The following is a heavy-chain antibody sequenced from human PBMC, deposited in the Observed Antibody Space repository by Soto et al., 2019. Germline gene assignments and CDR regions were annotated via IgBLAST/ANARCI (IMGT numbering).Heavy chain of an antibody. CDR2: INHSGST. V-gene: IGHV4-34*01. CDR3: ARGRTRGSETTFDY. D-gene: IGHD3-16*01. Sequence: PSETLSLTCAVYGGSFSGYYWSWIRQPPGRGLEWIGEINHSGSTNYNPSLKSRVTISVDTSKNQFSLKLSSVTAADTAVYYCARGRTRGSETTFDYWGQGTLVTVSS. J-gene: IGHJ4*02. CDR1: GGSFSGYY.